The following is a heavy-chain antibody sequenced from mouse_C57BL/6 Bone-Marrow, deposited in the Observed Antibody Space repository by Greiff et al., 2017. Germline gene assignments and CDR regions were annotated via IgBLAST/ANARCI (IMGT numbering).Heavy chain of an antibody. D-gene: IGHD1-1*01. V-gene: IGHV1-22*01. J-gene: IGHJ1*03. CDR3: ASLYYGSSYWYFDV. Sequence: VQLQQSGPELVKPGASVKMSCKASGYTFTDYNMHWVKQSHGKSLEWIGYINPNNGGTSYNQKFKGKATFTVNKSSSTAYMVRRSLTSEDSAVYYGASLYYGSSYWYFDVWGTGTTVTVSS. CDR1: GYTFTDYN. CDR2: INPNNGGT.